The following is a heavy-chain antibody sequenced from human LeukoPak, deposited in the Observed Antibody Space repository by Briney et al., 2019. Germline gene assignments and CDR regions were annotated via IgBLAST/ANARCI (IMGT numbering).Heavy chain of an antibody. D-gene: IGHD5-12*01. CDR3: AKDSDIVASFDY. CDR2: ISWNSGSI. J-gene: IGHJ4*02. CDR1: GFTFDDYA. Sequence: PGGSLRLSCAASGFTFDDYAMHWVRQAPGKGLEWVSGISWNSGSIGYADSVKGRFTISRDNAKNSLYLQMNSLRAEDTALYYCAKDSDIVASFDYWGQGTLVTVSS. V-gene: IGHV3-9*01.